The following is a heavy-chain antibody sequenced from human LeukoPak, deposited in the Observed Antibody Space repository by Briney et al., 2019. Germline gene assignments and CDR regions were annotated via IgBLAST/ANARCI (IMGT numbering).Heavy chain of an antibody. J-gene: IGHJ1*01. CDR1: GFTVSSNY. Sequence: GSLRLSCAASGFTVSSNYMSWVRQAPGKGLEWVSTIYTGGDTYYADSVKGRFTISRDNAKNSLYLQMNSLRAEDTAVYYCARDGHYDILTGYFQDWGQGTLVTVSS. V-gene: IGHV3-53*01. D-gene: IGHD3-9*01. CDR2: IYTGGDT. CDR3: ARDGHYDILTGYFQD.